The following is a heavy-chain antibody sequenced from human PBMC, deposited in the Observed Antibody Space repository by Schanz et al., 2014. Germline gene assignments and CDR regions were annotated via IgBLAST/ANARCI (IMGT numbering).Heavy chain of an antibody. CDR1: GGTFSSFG. D-gene: IGHD2-21*01. CDR2: IIPSLGLA. Sequence: QLQLVQSGAEVKKPGSSVTVSCTASGGTFSSFGINWVRQAPGQGLEWMGRIIPSLGLAKYEQKFQDKVRITADTSTTTAYMELSGLRSEDAAVYYCSRDRRECGAEYYSGEVFEIWGQGTLVTVSS. CDR3: SRDRRECGAEYYSGEVFEI. J-gene: IGHJ4*02. V-gene: IGHV1-69*04.